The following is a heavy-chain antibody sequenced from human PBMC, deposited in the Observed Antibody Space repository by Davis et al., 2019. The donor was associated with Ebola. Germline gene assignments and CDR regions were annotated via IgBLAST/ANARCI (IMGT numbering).Heavy chain of an antibody. Sequence: GESLKISCEGSGFTFSTYRMHWVRQAPGKGLMWVSRIKDDGSSTDYADSVKGRFTISRDNAKNTLYLQMNSLRAEDTAVYYCARTNYYFDHWGQGTQVTVSS. V-gene: IGHV3-74*01. CDR2: IKDDGSST. J-gene: IGHJ4*02. CDR1: GFTFSTYR. CDR3: ARTNYYFDH.